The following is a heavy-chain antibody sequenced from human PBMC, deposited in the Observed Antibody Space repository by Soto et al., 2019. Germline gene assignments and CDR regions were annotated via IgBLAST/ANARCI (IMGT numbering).Heavy chain of an antibody. J-gene: IGHJ5*02. CDR3: AKAYGIAPSNNWIDP. Sequence: PGGFLRLSCAASGFTFSSYGMHWVRQAPGKGLEWVAVISYDGSNKYYADSVKGRFTISRDNSKNTLYLQMNSLRAEDTAVYYCAKAYGIAPSNNWIDPWGQGTLVTVSS. CDR2: ISYDGSNK. CDR1: GFTFSSYG. V-gene: IGHV3-30*18. D-gene: IGHD6-13*01.